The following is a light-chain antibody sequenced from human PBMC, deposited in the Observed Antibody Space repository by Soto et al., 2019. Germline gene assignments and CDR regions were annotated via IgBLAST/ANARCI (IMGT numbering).Light chain of an antibody. CDR1: QGISNY. CDR2: GAS. CDR3: QKYDRAPLT. Sequence: DIQMTQSPSSLSAYLGDRVTITCRASQGISNYLAWYQQKPGRLPKLLLFGASTLQSGVPARFSGSGSGTHFTLAINGLVPEDVATYYCQKYDRAPLTFGHGTQVDFK. J-gene: IGKJ3*01. V-gene: IGKV1-27*01.